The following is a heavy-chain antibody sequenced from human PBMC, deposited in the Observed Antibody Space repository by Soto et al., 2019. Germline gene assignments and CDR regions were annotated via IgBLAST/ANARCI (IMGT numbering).Heavy chain of an antibody. CDR3: ARIWRPRTIYGMDV. V-gene: IGHV1-69*13. Sequence: ASVKVSCKAYGGTFSNYAISRVRQAPGQGLEWMGGIIPIFGTANYAQKFQGRVTITADESTSTAYMELSSLRSEDTAVYYCARIWRPRTIYGMDVWGQGTTVTVSS. D-gene: IGHD1-7*01. J-gene: IGHJ6*02. CDR1: GGTFSNYA. CDR2: IIPIFGTA.